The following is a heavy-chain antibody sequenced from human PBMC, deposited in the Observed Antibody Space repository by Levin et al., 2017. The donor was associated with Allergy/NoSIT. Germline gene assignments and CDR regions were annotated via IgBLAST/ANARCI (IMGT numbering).Heavy chain of an antibody. CDR2: INPNSGGT. J-gene: IGHJ4*02. D-gene: IGHD6-19*01. CDR3: ARDRFGVGWYPNFDF. CDR1: GYTFTGYY. V-gene: IGHV1-2*02. Sequence: ASVKVSCKASGYTFTGYYMHWVRQAPGQGLEWMGWINPNSGGTDYAQKFQGRVTMTRDTSISTAYMELSRLRSDDTAVYYCARDRFGVGWYPNFDFWGQGTLVTVSS.